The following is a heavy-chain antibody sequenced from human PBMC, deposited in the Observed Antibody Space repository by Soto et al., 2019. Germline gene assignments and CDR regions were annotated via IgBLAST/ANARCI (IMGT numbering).Heavy chain of an antibody. CDR1: GFTFSSYG. D-gene: IGHD3-16*02. V-gene: IGHV3-33*01. Sequence: QVQLVESGGGVVQPGRSLRLSCAASGFTFSSYGMHWVRQAPGKGLEWVAVIWYDGSNKYYADSVKGRFTISRDNSKNTLYLQMNSRRDEDTAVYYCARGEDRSLGGLSFAAFDIWGQGTMVTVS. J-gene: IGHJ3*02. CDR2: IWYDGSNK. CDR3: ARGEDRSLGGLSFAAFDI.